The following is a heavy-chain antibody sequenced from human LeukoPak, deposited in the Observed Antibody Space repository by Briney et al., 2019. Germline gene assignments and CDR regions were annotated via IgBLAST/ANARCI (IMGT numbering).Heavy chain of an antibody. CDR1: GYTFTGYY. D-gene: IGHD5-18*01. CDR3: ARSNTAMAYYYYYMDV. J-gene: IGHJ6*03. Sequence: ASVKVSCKASGYTFTGYYMHWVRQAPGQGLEWMGWINPNSGGTNYAQKFQGRVTMTRDTSISTAYMELSRLRSDDTAVYYCARSNTAMAYYYYYMDVWGKGTTVTISS. CDR2: INPNSGGT. V-gene: IGHV1-2*02.